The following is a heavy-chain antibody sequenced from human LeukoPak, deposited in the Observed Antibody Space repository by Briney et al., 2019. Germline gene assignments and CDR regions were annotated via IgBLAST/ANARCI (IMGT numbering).Heavy chain of an antibody. V-gene: IGHV3-30-3*01. CDR2: ISYDGSNK. Sequence: GRSLRLSCAASGFTFSSHAMHWVRQAPGKGLEWVAVISYDGSNKYYADSVKGRFTISRDNSKNTLYLQMNSLRAEDTAVYYCARDGIEYTAMASFDYWGQGTLVTVSS. D-gene: IGHD5-18*01. CDR3: ARDGIEYTAMASFDY. J-gene: IGHJ4*02. CDR1: GFTFSSHA.